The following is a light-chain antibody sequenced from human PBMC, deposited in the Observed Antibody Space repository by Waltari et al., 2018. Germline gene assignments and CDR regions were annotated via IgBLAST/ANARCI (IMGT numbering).Light chain of an antibody. CDR1: SSDVDSYNL. CDR3: CSYVTSRTFV. Sequence: QSALTQPASVSGSPGQSFTISCSGSSSDVDSYNLASWYQQHPGKVPNLILYEGNKRPSGVSNRFSGSKSGDTASLTISGLQAEDEAAYYCCSYVTSRTFVFGGGTKVSVL. V-gene: IGLV2-23*03. J-gene: IGLJ2*01. CDR2: EGN.